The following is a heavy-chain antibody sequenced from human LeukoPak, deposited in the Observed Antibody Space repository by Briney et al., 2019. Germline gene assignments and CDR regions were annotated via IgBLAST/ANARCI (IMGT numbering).Heavy chain of an antibody. CDR2: IYPGDSDT. D-gene: IGHD4-17*01. CDR3: ARASTVTTRPDY. J-gene: IGHJ4*02. CDR1: GYSFTSYW. Sequence: GESLKISCKGSGYSFTSYWIGWVRQMPGKGLEWMGIIYPGDSDTRYSPSFQGQVTMSADKSITTAYLQWSSLKASDSAMYYCARASTVTTRPDYWGQGTLVTVSS. V-gene: IGHV5-51*01.